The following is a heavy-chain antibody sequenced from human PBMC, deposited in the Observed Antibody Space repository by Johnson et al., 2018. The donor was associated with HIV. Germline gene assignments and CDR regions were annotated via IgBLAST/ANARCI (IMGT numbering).Heavy chain of an antibody. CDR3: AKGDPVEGDDAFDI. CDR1: GFTFRSYG. D-gene: IGHD3-10*01. V-gene: IGHV3-30*18. Sequence: QVQLVESGGGVVQPGRSLRLSCAASGFTFRSYGMHWVRQAPGKGLEWVAVISDDGSNKYYADSVKGRFTISRDNSKNTLYLQMNSLRAEDTAVYYCAKGDPVEGDDAFDIWGQGTMVTVSS. CDR2: ISDDGSNK. J-gene: IGHJ3*02.